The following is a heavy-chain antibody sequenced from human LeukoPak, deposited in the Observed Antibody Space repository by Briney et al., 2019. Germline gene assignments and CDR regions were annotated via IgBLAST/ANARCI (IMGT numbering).Heavy chain of an antibody. CDR2: IRYDGSNK. CDR3: ASSYYYDGDY. V-gene: IGHV3-33*08. CDR1: GFTFSSYG. Sequence: GRSLRLSCAASGFTFSSYGMHWVRQAPGKGLEWVAFIRYDGSNKYYADSVKGRFTISRDNAKNSLYLQMNSLRDEDTALYYCASSYYYDGDYWGQGTLVTVSS. J-gene: IGHJ4*02. D-gene: IGHD3-22*01.